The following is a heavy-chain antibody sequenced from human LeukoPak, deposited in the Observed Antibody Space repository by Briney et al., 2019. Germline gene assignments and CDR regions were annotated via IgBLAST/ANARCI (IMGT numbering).Heavy chain of an antibody. J-gene: IGHJ4*02. V-gene: IGHV2-5*02. Sequence: SGPTLVKPTQTLTLTCTFSGFSLSTSGVGVGWIRQPPGKALEWLALIYWDDDKRYSPSLKSRLTITKDTSKNQVVLTMTNMDPVDTATYYCAHDRHLNYYDSSGYHRFDYWGQGTLVTVSS. D-gene: IGHD3-22*01. CDR1: GFSLSTSGVG. CDR3: AHDRHLNYYDSSGYHRFDY. CDR2: IYWDDDK.